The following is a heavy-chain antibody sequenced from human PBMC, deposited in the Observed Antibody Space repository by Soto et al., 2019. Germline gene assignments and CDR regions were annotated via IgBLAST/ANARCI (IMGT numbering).Heavy chain of an antibody. V-gene: IGHV1-24*01. D-gene: IGHD6-13*01. CDR1: GYTLTELS. Sequence: ASVKVSCKVSGYTLTELSIHWVRQAPGKGLEWMGGFDPEDGETIYAQKFQGRVTMTTDTSTSTAYMELRSLRFDDTAVYYCARGAAAAGPFDYWGQGTLVTVSS. CDR3: ARGAAAAGPFDY. CDR2: FDPEDGET. J-gene: IGHJ4*02.